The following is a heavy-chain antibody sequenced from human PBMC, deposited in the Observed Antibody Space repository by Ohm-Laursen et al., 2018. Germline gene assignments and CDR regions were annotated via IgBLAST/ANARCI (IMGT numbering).Heavy chain of an antibody. CDR3: VRGLADGVHLN. V-gene: IGHV3-66*01. CDR2: IYTGDIT. D-gene: IGHD4-17*01. Sequence: SLRLSCTASRFTFSDYYMNWARQAPGKGLEWVSVIYTGDITSYADSVKGRFTISRDISKNALYLHMNSLRAEDRGVYYCVRGLADGVHLNWGQGTLVAVSS. CDR1: RFTFSDYY. J-gene: IGHJ4*02.